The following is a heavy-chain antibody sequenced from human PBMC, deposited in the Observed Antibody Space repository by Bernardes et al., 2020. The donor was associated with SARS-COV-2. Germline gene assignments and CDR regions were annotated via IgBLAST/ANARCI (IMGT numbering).Heavy chain of an antibody. Sequence: GSLRLSCAASGFTFSSYSMNWVRQAPGKGLEWVSSISSSSSYIYYADSVKGRFTISRDNAKNSLYLQMNSLRAEDTAVYYCARDQGDSSGWYVLDYWGQGTLVTVSS. CDR3: ARDQGDSSGWYVLDY. J-gene: IGHJ4*02. CDR2: ISSSSSYI. V-gene: IGHV3-21*01. CDR1: GFTFSSYS. D-gene: IGHD6-19*01.